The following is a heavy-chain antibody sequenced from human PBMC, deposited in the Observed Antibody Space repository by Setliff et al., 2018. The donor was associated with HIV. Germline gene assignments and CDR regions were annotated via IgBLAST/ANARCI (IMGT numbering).Heavy chain of an antibody. Sequence: PSETLSLTCTVSGDSMSSDNYFWGWIRQPPGKGLEWIGSMYHTGSTYYSPSLNSRFTISVDTSKNQFSLKLRSVTAADTAVYYCARQPLYNDYDWRSYYFDYWGQGSLVTVSS. V-gene: IGHV4-39*01. CDR1: GDSMSSDNYF. J-gene: IGHJ4*02. D-gene: IGHD5-12*01. CDR2: MYHTGST. CDR3: ARQPLYNDYDWRSYYFDY.